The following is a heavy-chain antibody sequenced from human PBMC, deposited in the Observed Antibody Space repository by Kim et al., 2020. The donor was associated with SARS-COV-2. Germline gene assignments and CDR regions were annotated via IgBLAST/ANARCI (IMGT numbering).Heavy chain of an antibody. CDR1: GYTFTSYG. CDR2: ISAYNGNT. Sequence: ASVKVSCKASGYTFTSYGISWVRQAPGQGLEWMGWISAYNGNTNYAQKLQGRVTMTTDTSTSTAYMELRSLRSDDTAVYYCARYTPPLVVPAAIRAYYYYGMDVWGQGTTVTVSS. J-gene: IGHJ6*02. CDR3: ARYTPPLVVPAAIRAYYYYGMDV. D-gene: IGHD2-2*01. V-gene: IGHV1-18*04.